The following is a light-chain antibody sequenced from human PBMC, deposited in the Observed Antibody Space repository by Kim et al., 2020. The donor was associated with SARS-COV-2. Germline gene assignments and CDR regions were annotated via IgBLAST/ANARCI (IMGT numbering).Light chain of an antibody. CDR3: QHFGRSPLT. CDR2: GAS. CDR1: QSVSSSY. V-gene: IGKV3-20*01. J-gene: IGKJ1*01. Sequence: SPGERATLSCRASQSVSSSYLAWYQQKPGQAPRLLIYGASSRATGIPDRFSGSGSGTDFTLTISRLEPEDFAVYYCQHFGRSPLTFGQGTKVDIK.